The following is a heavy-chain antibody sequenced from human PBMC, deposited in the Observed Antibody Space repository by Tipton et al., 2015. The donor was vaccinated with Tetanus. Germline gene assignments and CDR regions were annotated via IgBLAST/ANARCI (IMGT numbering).Heavy chain of an antibody. CDR2: IHYTGTT. CDR1: GGSMRTSHS. Sequence: TLSLTCTVSGGSMRTSHSWGWLRQPPGKGLEWIGSIHYTGTTLYSPSLESRVTMSVDTSKNQFSLKLTSVTAADTSLYFCARDIYSNTRAFDIWGQGTMVTVSS. J-gene: IGHJ3*02. V-gene: IGHV4-39*02. D-gene: IGHD2-2*01. CDR3: ARDIYSNTRAFDI.